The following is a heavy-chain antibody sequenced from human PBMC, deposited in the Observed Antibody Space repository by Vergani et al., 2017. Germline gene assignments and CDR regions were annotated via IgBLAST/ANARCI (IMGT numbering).Heavy chain of an antibody. CDR1: GGTFSSYA. CDR2: IIPIFGTA. V-gene: IGHV1-69*18. D-gene: IGHD2-15*01. CDR3: ASIGENFGYGSGGSCPNTVDY. Sequence: QVQLVQSGAEVKKPGSSVKVSCKASGGTFSSYAISWVRQAPGQGLEWMGRIIPIFGTANYAQKFKGRVTITADESTSTAYMELSSLRSEDTAVYYCASIGENFGYGSGGSCPNTVDYWGQGTLVTVSS. J-gene: IGHJ4*02.